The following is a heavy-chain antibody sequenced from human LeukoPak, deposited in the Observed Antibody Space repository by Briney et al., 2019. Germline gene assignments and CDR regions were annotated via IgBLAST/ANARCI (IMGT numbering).Heavy chain of an antibody. V-gene: IGHV3-23*01. CDR2: ISGSGDKT. CDR1: GFTFSDYA. J-gene: IGHJ6*03. Sequence: SGGSLRLSCAASGFTFSDYAMSWVRQAPGGGLEWVSAISGSGDKTFHADSVKGRFTTSRDNSKNTLSLQVSSLRVEDSAVHFCAKDTSAWWYHRAYMNVWGTGTTVTVSS. D-gene: IGHD2-15*01. CDR3: AKDTSAWWYHRAYMNV.